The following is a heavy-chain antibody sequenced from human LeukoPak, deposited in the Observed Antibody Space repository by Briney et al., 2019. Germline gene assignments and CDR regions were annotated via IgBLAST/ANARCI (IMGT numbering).Heavy chain of an antibody. V-gene: IGHV3-74*01. J-gene: IGHJ4*02. Sequence: GGSLRLSCAASGFTFSKYWMLWVRQAPGNGLESVSRINTDGTVTTYADSVKGRFTVSRDNADNTMFLQMNNVRDEDTAVYYCATKQWLAPPPDSWGQGTPVTVSS. CDR3: ATKQWLAPPPDS. CDR1: GFTFSKYW. CDR2: INTDGTVT. D-gene: IGHD6-19*01.